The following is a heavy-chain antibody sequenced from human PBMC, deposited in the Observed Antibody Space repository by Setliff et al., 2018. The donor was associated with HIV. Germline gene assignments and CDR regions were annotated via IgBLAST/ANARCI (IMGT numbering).Heavy chain of an antibody. J-gene: IGHJ3*02. D-gene: IGHD3-22*01. Sequence: SVKVSCKASGGTFSSYAISWVRQAPGQGLEWMGGIIPILGIANYAQKFQGRVTITTDESTSTAYMELGSLGSEDTAVYYCARGVNYYDSSGYAPDAFDIWGQGTMVTVSS. CDR1: GGTFSSYA. CDR3: ARGVNYYDSSGYAPDAFDI. V-gene: IGHV1-69*10. CDR2: IIPILGIA.